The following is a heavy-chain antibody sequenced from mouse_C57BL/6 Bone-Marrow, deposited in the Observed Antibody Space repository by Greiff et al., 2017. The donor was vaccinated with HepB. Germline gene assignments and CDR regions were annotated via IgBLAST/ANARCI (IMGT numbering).Heavy chain of an antibody. Sequence: EVQLQESGPELVKPGASVKISCKASGYSFTGYYMNWVKQSPEKSLEWIGEINPSTGGTTYNQKFKAKATLTVDKSSSTAYMQLKSLTSEDSAVYYCAYYYGSSYASYWYFDVWGTGTTVTVSS. V-gene: IGHV1-42*01. CDR2: INPSTGGT. D-gene: IGHD1-1*01. CDR3: AYYYGSSYASYWYFDV. CDR1: GYSFTGYY. J-gene: IGHJ1*03.